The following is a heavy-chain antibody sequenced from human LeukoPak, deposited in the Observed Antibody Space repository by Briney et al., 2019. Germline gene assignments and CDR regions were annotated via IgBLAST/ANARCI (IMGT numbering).Heavy chain of an antibody. CDR2: INHSGNT. J-gene: IGHJ2*01. CDR3: ARDDPYCSSTSCWGPNWYFDL. V-gene: IGHV4-34*01. CDR1: GGSFSGYY. D-gene: IGHD2-2*01. Sequence: SETLSLTCAVYGGSFSGYYWSWIRQPPGKGLEWIGEINHSGNTKYITSLKSRVTISVDTSRNQFSLKLSSVTAADTAVYYCARDDPYCSSTSCWGPNWYFDLWGRGTLVTVSS.